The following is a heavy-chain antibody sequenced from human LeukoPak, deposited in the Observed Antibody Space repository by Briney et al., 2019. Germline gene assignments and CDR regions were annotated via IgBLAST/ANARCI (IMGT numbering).Heavy chain of an antibody. V-gene: IGHV3-48*03. CDR2: ISSVGVSII. CDR3: ARGGFYFDY. J-gene: IGHJ4*02. CDR1: GFTFSVYE. Sequence: GGSLRLSCAASGFTFSVYEMNWVRQAPGKGLEGVSYISSVGVSIIYYADSVRGRFTISRDNAKSSLFLQMNSLRAEDTAVYYWARGGFYFDYLGQGTLVTVSS. D-gene: IGHD6-25*01.